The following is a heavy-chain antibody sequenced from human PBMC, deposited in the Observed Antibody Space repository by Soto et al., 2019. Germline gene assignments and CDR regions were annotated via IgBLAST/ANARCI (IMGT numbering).Heavy chain of an antibody. CDR1: GYSFTSYW. CDR3: ARRAYYYDTSGYYYRWYFDL. D-gene: IGHD3-22*01. V-gene: IGHV5-51*01. J-gene: IGHJ2*01. Sequence: GESLKISCKGSGYSFTSYWIGWVRQMPGKGLEWMGIIYPGDSDTRYSPSFQGQVTISADKSISTAYLQWSSLKASDTAMYYCARRAYYYDTSGYYYRWYFDLWGRGTLVTVSS. CDR2: IYPGDSDT.